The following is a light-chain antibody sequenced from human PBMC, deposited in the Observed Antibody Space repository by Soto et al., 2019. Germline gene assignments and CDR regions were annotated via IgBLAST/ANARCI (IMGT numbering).Light chain of an antibody. J-gene: IGKJ1*01. Sequence: EKVMTQSPATLSMSPGERATISCRASQSVSSFLAWYQQKPGQAPRLLIYGASTRATGIPARFSGSGSGTEFTLTISSLQSEDFAVYYCQQYSNWPSWTFGQGTKVEVK. CDR1: QSVSSF. V-gene: IGKV3-15*01. CDR3: QQYSNWPSWT. CDR2: GAS.